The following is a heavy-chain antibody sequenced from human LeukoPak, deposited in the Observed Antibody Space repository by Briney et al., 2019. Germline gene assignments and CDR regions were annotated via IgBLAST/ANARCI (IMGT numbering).Heavy chain of an antibody. D-gene: IGHD3-10*01. CDR2: IYYSGST. V-gene: IGHV4-39*01. Sequence: SETLSLTCTVSGGSISSSSYYWGWIRQPPGKGLEWIGSIYYSGSTYYNPSPKSRVTISVDTSKNQFSLKLSSVTAADTAVYYCARSPRGLTYYYMDVWGKGTTVTISS. J-gene: IGHJ6*03. CDR1: GGSISSSSYY. CDR3: ARSPRGLTYYYMDV.